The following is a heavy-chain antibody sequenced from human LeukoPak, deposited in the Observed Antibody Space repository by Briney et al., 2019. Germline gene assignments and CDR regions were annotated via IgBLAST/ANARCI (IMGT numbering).Heavy chain of an antibody. V-gene: IGHV3-33*06. J-gene: IGHJ4*02. CDR3: AKDHSSGYYAMYYFDY. D-gene: IGHD3-22*01. CDR1: GFSVSNNY. Sequence: PGGSLRLSCAASGFSVSNNYMSWVRQAPGKGLEWVAVIWYDGSNKYYADSVKGRFTISRDNSKNTLYLQMNSLRAEDTAVYYCAKDHSSGYYAMYYFDYWGQGTLVTVSS. CDR2: IWYDGSNK.